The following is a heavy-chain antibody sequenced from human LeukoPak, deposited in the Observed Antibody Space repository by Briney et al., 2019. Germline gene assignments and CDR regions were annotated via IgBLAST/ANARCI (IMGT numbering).Heavy chain of an antibody. CDR3: ASLYGDPPYWYFDL. J-gene: IGHJ2*01. V-gene: IGHV3-21*01. Sequence: GGSLRLSCAASGFTFSSYSMNWVRRAPGKGLEWVSSISSSSSYIYYADSVKGRFTISRDNAKNSLYLQMNSLRAEDTAVYYCASLYGDPPYWYFDLWGRGTLVTVSS. CDR2: ISSSSSYI. CDR1: GFTFSSYS. D-gene: IGHD4-17*01.